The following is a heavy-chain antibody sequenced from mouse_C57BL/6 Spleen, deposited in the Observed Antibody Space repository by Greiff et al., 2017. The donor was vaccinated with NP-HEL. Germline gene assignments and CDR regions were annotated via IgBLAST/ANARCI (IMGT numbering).Heavy chain of an antibody. Sequence: QVQLQQPGAELVRPGTSVKLSCKASGYTFTSYWMHWVKQRPGQGLEWIGVIDPSDSYTNYNQKFKGKATLTVDTSSSTAYMQLSSLTSEDSAVYYSARGDYYGSSYDVAYWGQGTLVTVSA. D-gene: IGHD1-1*01. V-gene: IGHV1-59*01. CDR2: IDPSDSYT. J-gene: IGHJ3*01. CDR3: ARGDYYGSSYDVAY. CDR1: GYTFTSYW.